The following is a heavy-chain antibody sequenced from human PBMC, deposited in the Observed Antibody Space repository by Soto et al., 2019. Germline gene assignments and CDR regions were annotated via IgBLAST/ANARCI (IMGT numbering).Heavy chain of an antibody. V-gene: IGHV4-34*01. Sequence: SETLSLTCAVYVGSFSCYYWTWIRQPPGAWLGWVGEINHSGSTNXXPSLKSRAXISVDTSKNQFXLKLTXDTSADTAVYYCARDKLTGLCDYWGQGTLVX. J-gene: IGHJ4*02. CDR1: VGSFSCYY. CDR2: INHSGST. CDR3: ARDKLTGLCDY. D-gene: IGHD2-8*02.